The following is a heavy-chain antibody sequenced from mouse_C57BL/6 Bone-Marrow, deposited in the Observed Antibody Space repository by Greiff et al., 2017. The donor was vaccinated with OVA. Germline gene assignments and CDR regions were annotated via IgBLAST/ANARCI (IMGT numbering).Heavy chain of an antibody. CDR3: ARGNYGSSYGYAMDY. Sequence: EVKLVESEGGLVQPGSSMKLSCTASGFTFSDYYMAWVRQVPEKGLEWVANINYDGSSTYYLDSLKSRFIISRDNAKNILYLQMSSLKSEDTATYYGARGNYGSSYGYAMDYWGQGTSVTVSS. CDR2: INYDGSST. J-gene: IGHJ4*01. V-gene: IGHV5-16*01. D-gene: IGHD1-1*01. CDR1: GFTFSDYY.